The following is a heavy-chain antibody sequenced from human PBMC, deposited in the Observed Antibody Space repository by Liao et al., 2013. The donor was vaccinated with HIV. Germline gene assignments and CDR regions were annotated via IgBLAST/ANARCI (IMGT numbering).Heavy chain of an antibody. D-gene: IGHD6-13*01. Sequence: QVQLQESGPGLVKPSETLSLTCTVSGGSISSYYWSWIRQPAGKGLEWIGRIYTSGSTNYNPSLKSRVTLSVDTSKNQFSLRLSSVTAADTAVYYCARDGYLKGYSSSSIDPWGQGTLVTAPQ. J-gene: IGHJ5*02. CDR3: ARDGYLKGYSSSSIDP. CDR1: GGSISSYY. V-gene: IGHV4-4*07. CDR2: IYTSGST.